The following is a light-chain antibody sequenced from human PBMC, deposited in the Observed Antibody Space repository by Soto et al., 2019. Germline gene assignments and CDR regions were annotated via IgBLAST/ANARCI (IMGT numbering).Light chain of an antibody. CDR3: SSYTSSSTLV. V-gene: IGLV2-14*01. J-gene: IGLJ2*01. CDR1: SSDVGGYNY. Sequence: QSALTQPASVSGSPGQSITISCTGTSSDVGGYNYVSWYQQHPGKAPKLMIYDVSNRPSGVSNRFSGSKSGNTASQTISGLQAEDDADYYCSSYTSSSTLVFGGGTKVTVL. CDR2: DVS.